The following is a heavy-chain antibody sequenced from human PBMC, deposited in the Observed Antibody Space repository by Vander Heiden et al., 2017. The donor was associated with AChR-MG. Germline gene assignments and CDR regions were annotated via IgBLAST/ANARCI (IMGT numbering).Heavy chain of an antibody. CDR3: AKDGSGSYYHDY. J-gene: IGHJ4*02. D-gene: IGHD3-10*01. V-gene: IGHV3-30*18. CDR1: GFRFSSYG. CDR2: ISYDGSNK. Sequence: QVKLVESGRGVVQPGRALRLSCAASGFRFSSYGMHWVRQAPGKGLELVAVISYDGSNKYYADPVKGRFTISRDNSKNTLYLQMNSLGAEDTAVYYCAKDGSGSYYHDYWGQGTLVTVSS.